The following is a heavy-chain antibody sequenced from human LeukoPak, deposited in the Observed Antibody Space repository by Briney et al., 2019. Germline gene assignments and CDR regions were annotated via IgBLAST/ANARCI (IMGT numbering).Heavy chain of an antibody. CDR2: ISYDGSNK. V-gene: IGHV3-30*18. J-gene: IGHJ4*02. CDR3: AKDPVPIFDYGDYIDY. Sequence: GGSLRLSCAASGFTFSSSAMSWVRQAPGKGLEWVAVISYDGSNKYYADSVKGRFTISRDNSKNTLYLQMNSLRAEDTAVYYCAKDPVPIFDYGDYIDYWGQGTLVTVSS. CDR1: GFTFSSSA. D-gene: IGHD4-17*01.